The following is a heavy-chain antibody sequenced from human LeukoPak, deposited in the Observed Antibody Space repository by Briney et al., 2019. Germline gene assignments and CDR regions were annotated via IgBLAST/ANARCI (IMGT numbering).Heavy chain of an antibody. D-gene: IGHD5-24*01. CDR3: AKDSGDGYNFRDFGY. CDR1: GFTFSSYG. J-gene: IGHJ4*02. CDR2: ISYDGSNK. Sequence: GGSLRLSCAASGFTFSSYGMHWVRQAPGKGLEWVAVISYDGSNKYYADSVKGRFTISRDNSKNTLYLQINSLRAEDTAVYYCAKDSGDGYNFRDFGYWGQGTLVTVSS. V-gene: IGHV3-30*18.